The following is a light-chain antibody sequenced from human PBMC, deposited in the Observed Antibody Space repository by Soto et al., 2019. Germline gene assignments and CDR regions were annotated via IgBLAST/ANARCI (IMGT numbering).Light chain of an antibody. Sequence: QSALTQPASVSGSPGQSITISCTGTSSDVGGYNYVSWYQQHPGKAPKLIIYEVTHRPSGVSSRFYGSRSGNTASLTISGLQAEDEADYYCKSRTARNTLVFGGGTKLFVL. J-gene: IGLJ3*02. CDR1: SSDVGGYNY. CDR3: KSRTARNTLV. CDR2: EVT. V-gene: IGLV2-14*01.